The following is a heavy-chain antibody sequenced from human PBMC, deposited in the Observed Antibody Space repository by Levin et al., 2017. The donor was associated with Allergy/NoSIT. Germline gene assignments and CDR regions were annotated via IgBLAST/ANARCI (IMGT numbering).Heavy chain of an antibody. CDR2: IYYSGST. V-gene: IGHV4-59*01. D-gene: IGHD3-22*01. CDR3: ARDRSLAAMGESSGYFYYYGMDV. J-gene: IGHJ6*02. CDR1: GGSISSYY. Sequence: PSETLSLTCTVSGGSISSYYWSWIRQPPGKGLEWIGYIYYSGSTNYNPSLKSRVTISVDTSKNQFSLKLSSVTAADTAVYYCARDRSLAAMGESSGYFYYYGMDVWGQGTTVTVSS.